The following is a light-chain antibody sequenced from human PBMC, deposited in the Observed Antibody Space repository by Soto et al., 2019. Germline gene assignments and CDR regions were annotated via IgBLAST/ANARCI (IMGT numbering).Light chain of an antibody. CDR1: QVISTS. Sequence: IQLTQSPSFLSPSLGESVTITCRASQVISTSLAWYQVKPGKAPKLLIYAASTLESGVPSRFSATVSGTEFSLTITSLQPEDFATYYCPQYNSYSEAFAQGTKADIK. CDR3: PQYNSYSEA. V-gene: IGKV1-9*01. J-gene: IGKJ1*01. CDR2: AAS.